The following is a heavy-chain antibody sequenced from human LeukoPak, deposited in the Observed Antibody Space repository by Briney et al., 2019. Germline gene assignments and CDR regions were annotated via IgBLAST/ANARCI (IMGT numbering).Heavy chain of an antibody. V-gene: IGHV3-23*01. CDR3: AKAASSSWPSYYYGMDV. Sequence: GSLRLFCAAAGFIFSSYSMSWVRQAPGEGLEWVSVITGSGGNTYYADSVKGRFTISKDNSKNTVYLQMSSLRVDDTAVYYCAKAASSSWPSYYYGMDVWGQGTTVTVSS. D-gene: IGHD6-13*01. J-gene: IGHJ6*02. CDR2: ITGSGGNT. CDR1: GFIFSSYS.